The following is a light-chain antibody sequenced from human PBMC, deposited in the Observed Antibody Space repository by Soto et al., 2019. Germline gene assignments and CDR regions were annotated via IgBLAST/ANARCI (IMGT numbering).Light chain of an antibody. CDR1: SRDVRDYKY. J-gene: IGLJ1*01. CDR2: DVS. Sequence: QSALTQPASVSGSPGQSITISCSGTSRDVRDYKYVSWYQHHPGKAPKLIISDVSNRPPGVSNRFSGSKSGSTASLTISGLQAEDEADYHCCSYTDTNTPNHVFGSGTKVTVL. V-gene: IGLV2-14*03. CDR3: CSYTDTNTPNHV.